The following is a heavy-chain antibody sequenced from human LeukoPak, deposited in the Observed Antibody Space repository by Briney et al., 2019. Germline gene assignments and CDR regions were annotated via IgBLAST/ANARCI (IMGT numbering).Heavy chain of an antibody. CDR2: ISYDGSNK. V-gene: IGHV3-30*04. CDR3: ARDREAAAPTYEYFQH. J-gene: IGHJ1*01. D-gene: IGHD6-13*01. CDR1: GFTFSSYA. Sequence: GGSLRLSCAASGFTFSSYAMHWVRQAPGKGLEWAAVISYDGSNKYYADSVKGRFTISRDNSKNTLYLQMNSLRAEDTAVYYCARDREAAAPTYEYFQHWGQGTLVTVSS.